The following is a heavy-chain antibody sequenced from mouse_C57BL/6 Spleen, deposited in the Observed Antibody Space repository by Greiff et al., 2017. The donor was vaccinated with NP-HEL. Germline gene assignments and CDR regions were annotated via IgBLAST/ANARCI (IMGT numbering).Heavy chain of an antibody. V-gene: IGHV1-80*01. CDR1: GYAFSSYW. D-gene: IGHD2-1*01. CDR3: ARDGNYYGPYAMDY. CDR2: IYPGDGDT. Sequence: QVQLKESGAELVKPGASVKISCKASGYAFSSYWMNWVKQRPGKGLEWIGQIYPGDGDTNYNGKFKGKATLTADKSSSTAYMQLSSLTSEDSAVYFCARDGNYYGPYAMDYWGQGTSVTVSS. J-gene: IGHJ4*01.